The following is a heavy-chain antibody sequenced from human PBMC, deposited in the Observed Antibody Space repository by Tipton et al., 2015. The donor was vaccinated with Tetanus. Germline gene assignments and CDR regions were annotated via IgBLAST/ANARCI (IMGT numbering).Heavy chain of an antibody. CDR1: GFTLSDYY. V-gene: IGHV3-11*01. CDR3: ARAVRGRDVFDL. J-gene: IGHJ3*01. D-gene: IGHD3-10*01. CDR2: ISSSGATI. Sequence: SLRLSCAASGFTLSDYYMSWIRQAPGKGLEWLSYISSSGATINYADSVKGRFTLSRDTAKNSLYLLMDSLRADDTAVYYCARAVRGRDVFDLWGQGTMVIVSS.